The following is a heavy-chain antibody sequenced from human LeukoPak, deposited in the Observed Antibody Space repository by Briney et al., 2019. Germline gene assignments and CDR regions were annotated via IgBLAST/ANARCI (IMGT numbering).Heavy chain of an antibody. V-gene: IGHV1-46*01. Sequence: ASVKVSCKASGYTFPSYFMHRVRQAPGQGLEWMGIINPTGGSTTYAQKFQGRVTMTRDTSTSTVYMELSSLRSDDTAVYYCARTAARRFDYWGQGTLVTVSS. CDR1: GYTFPSYF. CDR2: INPTGGST. D-gene: IGHD6-6*01. CDR3: ARTAARRFDY. J-gene: IGHJ4*02.